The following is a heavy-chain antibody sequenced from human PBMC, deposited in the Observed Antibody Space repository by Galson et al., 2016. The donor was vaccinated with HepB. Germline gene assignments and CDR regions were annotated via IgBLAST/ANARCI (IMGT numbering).Heavy chain of an antibody. Sequence: SVKVSCKASGGTFSNFAISWLRQAPGQGLEWMGGIIPLFGATNYAQKFQGRVTITADKSTTTVYMDLSSLRSEDTAVYYCAGDVQCRFDYWGQGTLVTVSS. D-gene: IGHD4-11*01. J-gene: IGHJ4*02. CDR3: AGDVQCRFDY. CDR2: IIPLFGAT. V-gene: IGHV1-69*06. CDR1: GGTFSNFA.